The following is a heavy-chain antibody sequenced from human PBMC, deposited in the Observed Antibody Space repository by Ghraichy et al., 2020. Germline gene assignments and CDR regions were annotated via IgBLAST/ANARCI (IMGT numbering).Heavy chain of an antibody. J-gene: IGHJ4*02. CDR2: IKYDGSAE. CDR1: GFAYNSYW. D-gene: IGHD2-21*02. V-gene: IGHV3-7*01. Sequence: GESLNISCAASGFAYNSYWMNWVRQAPGKGLEGVAYIKYDGSAEYYVDSVKGRFAISRDNAKNSLFLQMNSLRAEDTAVYYCARGWGRFDYWGQGTLVTVSS. CDR3: ARGWGRFDY.